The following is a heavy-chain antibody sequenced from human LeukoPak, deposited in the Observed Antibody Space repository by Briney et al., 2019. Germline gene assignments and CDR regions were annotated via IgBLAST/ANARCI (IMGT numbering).Heavy chain of an antibody. CDR3: ARGGTAMTTLDYMDV. Sequence: GGALRLSCAASGFTFSSNWMHWVRQAPGKGLVWVPRLSSDGMTITYADFVKGRFTISRDNAKNMLFLQMDSLRAEDTAVYFCARGGTAMTTLDYMDVWGKGTTVTVSS. D-gene: IGHD4-11*01. J-gene: IGHJ6*03. CDR1: GFTFSSNW. V-gene: IGHV3-74*01. CDR2: LSSDGMTI.